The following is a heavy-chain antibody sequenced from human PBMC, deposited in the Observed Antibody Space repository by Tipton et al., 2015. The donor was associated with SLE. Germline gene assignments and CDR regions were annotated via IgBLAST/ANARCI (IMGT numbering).Heavy chain of an antibody. CDR2: VYDSGTT. Sequence: TLSLTCFVSGDYITSDIYYWGWIRQPPGKGLEWIGSVYDSGTTYYNPSLKSRVTMSVDTAKKQFSLKLTSVTAADTAVYYCARGMLTWRGAIVGVDVWGQGTRVNVSS. J-gene: IGHJ6*02. CDR1: GDYITSDIYY. D-gene: IGHD2-8*01. V-gene: IGHV4-39*07. CDR3: ARGMLTWRGAIVGVDV.